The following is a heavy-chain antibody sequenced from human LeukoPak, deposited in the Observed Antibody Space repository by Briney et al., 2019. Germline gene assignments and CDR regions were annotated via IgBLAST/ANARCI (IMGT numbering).Heavy chain of an antibody. D-gene: IGHD3-22*01. CDR2: ISGSGGST. J-gene: IGHJ3*02. V-gene: IGHV3-23*01. CDR1: GFTFSSYG. CDR3: AKVRGTERHYDSSCYYYLGAFDI. Sequence: GGSLRLSCAASGFTFSSYGMSWVRQAPGKGLEWVSAISGSGGSTYYADSVKGRFTISRDNSKNTLYLQMNSLRAEDTAVYYCAKVRGTERHYDSSCYYYLGAFDIWGQGTMVTVSS.